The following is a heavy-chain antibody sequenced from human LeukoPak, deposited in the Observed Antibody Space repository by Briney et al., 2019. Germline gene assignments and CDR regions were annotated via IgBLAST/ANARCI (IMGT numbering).Heavy chain of an antibody. CDR2: INPSGGST. V-gene: IGHV1-46*01. J-gene: IGHJ4*02. CDR3: AREHRQQLVSDY. Sequence: GASVKVSCKASGYTFTSYYMHWVRQAPGQGLEWMGIINPSGGSTSYAQKFQGRVTMTRDTSTGTVYMELSSLRSEDTAVYYCAREHRQQLVSDYLGQGTLVTVSS. CDR1: GYTFTSYY. D-gene: IGHD6-13*01.